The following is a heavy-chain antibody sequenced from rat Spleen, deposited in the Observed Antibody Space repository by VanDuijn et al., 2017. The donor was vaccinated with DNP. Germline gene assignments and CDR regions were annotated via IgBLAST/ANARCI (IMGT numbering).Heavy chain of an antibody. CDR2: IGYDGSRT. J-gene: IGHJ3*01. Sequence: EVQLAESGGGLVQPGGSLKLSCAVSGLTFSDYYMAWVRQAPKKGLEWVASIGYDGSRTYYGDSVKGRFTISRDNAKRTQYLQMDSLRSEDTATYYCVTHPSWFGYWGQGTLVTVSS. V-gene: IGHV5-7*01. CDR1: GLTFSDYY. CDR3: VTHPSWFGY.